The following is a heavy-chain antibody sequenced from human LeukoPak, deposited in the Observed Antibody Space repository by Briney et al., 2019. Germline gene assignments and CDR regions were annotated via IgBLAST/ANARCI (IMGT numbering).Heavy chain of an antibody. D-gene: IGHD4-23*01. V-gene: IGHV1-46*01. J-gene: IGHJ5*02. CDR1: GYTFTSYY. Sequence: ASVKVSCKASGYTFTSYYMHWVRQAPGQGLEWMGIINPSGGSTSYAQMFQGRVTMTRDTSTSTVYMELSSLRSEDTAVYYCARYYGGNTRGFDPWGQGTLVTVSS. CDR2: INPSGGST. CDR3: ARYYGGNTRGFDP.